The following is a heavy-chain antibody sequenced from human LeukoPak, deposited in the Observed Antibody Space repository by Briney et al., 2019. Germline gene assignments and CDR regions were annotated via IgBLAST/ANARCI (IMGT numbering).Heavy chain of an antibody. CDR3: ARGPSYGDYVDY. CDR1: GYTFTGHY. Sequence: ASVKVSCKASGYTFTGHYMHWVRQAPGQGLEWMGWINPNSGGTNYAQKFQGWVTMTRDTSISTAYMELSRLRSDDTAVYYCARGPSYGDYVDYWGQGTLVTVSS. V-gene: IGHV1-2*04. CDR2: INPNSGGT. D-gene: IGHD4-17*01. J-gene: IGHJ4*02.